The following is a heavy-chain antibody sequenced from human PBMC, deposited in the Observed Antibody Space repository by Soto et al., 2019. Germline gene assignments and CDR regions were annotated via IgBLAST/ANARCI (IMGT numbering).Heavy chain of an antibody. CDR3: VIMDYGGGTYYFDY. V-gene: IGHV3-30*03. CDR2: ISYDGSNE. D-gene: IGHD4-17*01. CDR1: GFTFRSYG. J-gene: IGHJ4*02. Sequence: PGGSLRLSCAASGFTFRSYGMHWVRQAPGKGLEWVAIISYDGSNEYYADSVKGRFTISRDNSKNTLYLQMNSPRAEDTAVYYCVIMDYGGGTYYFDYWGQGILVTVFS.